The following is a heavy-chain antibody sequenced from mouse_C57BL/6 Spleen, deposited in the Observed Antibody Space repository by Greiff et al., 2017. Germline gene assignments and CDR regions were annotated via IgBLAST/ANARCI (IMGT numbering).Heavy chain of an antibody. CDR2: IDPESGGT. CDR1: GYTFTSYW. Sequence: QVQLQQPGAELVKPGASVKLSCKASGYTFTSYWMHWVKQRPGRGLEWIGRIDPESGGTKYNEKFKSKATLTVDKPSRTAYMLLSSLTYEDSAFYYSARSGTTWFNYWGQGTTLTVSS. V-gene: IGHV1-72*01. D-gene: IGHD2-1*01. J-gene: IGHJ2*01. CDR3: ARSGTTWFNY.